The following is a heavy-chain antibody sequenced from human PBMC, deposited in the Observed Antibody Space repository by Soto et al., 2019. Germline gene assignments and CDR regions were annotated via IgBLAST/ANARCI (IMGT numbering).Heavy chain of an antibody. V-gene: IGHV3-15*01. CDR3: TTDDFWSGSEQNDYYYYYMDV. Sequence: GGSLRLSCAASGFTFSNAWMSWVRQAPGKGLEWVGRIKSKTDGGTTDYAAPVKGRFTISRDDSKNTLYLQMNSLKTEDTAVYYCTTDDFWSGSEQNDYYYYYMDVWGKGTTVTVSS. CDR2: IKSKTDGGTT. J-gene: IGHJ6*03. D-gene: IGHD3-3*01. CDR1: GFTFSNAW.